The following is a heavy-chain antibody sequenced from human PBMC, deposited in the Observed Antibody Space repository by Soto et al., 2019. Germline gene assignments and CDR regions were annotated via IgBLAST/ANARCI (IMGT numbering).Heavy chain of an antibody. CDR2: IYYSGGT. D-gene: IGHD6-13*01. CDR3: ASANSGILHGKDV. V-gene: IGHV4-39*01. Sequence: SETLSLTCTVSGGSISSSSCYWGWIRQPPGKGLEWIGSIYYSGGTYYNPSLKSRVTISVDTSKNQFSPKLSSVTAADTAVYYCASANSGILHGKDVWGQGTTVTLSS. J-gene: IGHJ6*02. CDR1: GGSISSSSCY.